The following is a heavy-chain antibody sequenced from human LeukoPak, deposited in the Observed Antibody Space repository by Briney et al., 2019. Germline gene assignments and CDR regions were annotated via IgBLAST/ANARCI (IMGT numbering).Heavy chain of an antibody. V-gene: IGHV3-7*04. Sequence: PGGSLRLSCAASGFTFSNAYMNWVRQAPGKGLEWVANIKQDGSKKSYVDSVKGRFTTSRDNAKNSLYLQMNSLRAEDTAIYYCTRVGYIDEGIDYWGQGTLVTVSS. CDR1: GFTFSNAY. D-gene: IGHD5-24*01. CDR2: IKQDGSKK. J-gene: IGHJ4*02. CDR3: TRVGYIDEGIDY.